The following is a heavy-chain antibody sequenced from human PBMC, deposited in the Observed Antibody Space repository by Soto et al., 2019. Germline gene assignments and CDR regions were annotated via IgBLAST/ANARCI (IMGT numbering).Heavy chain of an antibody. J-gene: IGHJ4*02. CDR2: ITGSGGTT. Sequence: GGSLRLSCPASGGSGCMFSRYAMGWVRQAPGKGLEWVSSITGSGGTTYYADSVKGRFSMSRDNAKNTIYLQMSSLRAEDSAVYYCARDQGRGYSYGFDYWGQGTLVTVSS. V-gene: IGHV3-23*01. D-gene: IGHD5-18*01. CDR1: GGSGCMFSRYA. CDR3: ARDQGRGYSYGFDY.